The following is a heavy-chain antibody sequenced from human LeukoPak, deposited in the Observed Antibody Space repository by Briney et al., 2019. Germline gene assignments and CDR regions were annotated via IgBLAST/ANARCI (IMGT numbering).Heavy chain of an antibody. V-gene: IGHV3-11*06. CDR2: ITSSSSYT. J-gene: IGHJ4*02. CDR1: GFTFSGYY. Sequence: GGSLRLSCAASGFTFSGYYMSWIRQAPGKGLEWISYITSSSSYTKYADSVQGRFTTSRDNAKNSLYLQMNSLRAEDTAVYYCARTSGSYSFDYWGQGTLVTVSS. CDR3: ARTSGSYSFDY. D-gene: IGHD1-26*01.